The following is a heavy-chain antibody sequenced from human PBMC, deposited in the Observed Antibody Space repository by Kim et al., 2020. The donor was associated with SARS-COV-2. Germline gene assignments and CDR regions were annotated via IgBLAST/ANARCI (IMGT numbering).Heavy chain of an antibody. CDR1: GFTFSSYS. V-gene: IGHV3-21*01. J-gene: IGHJ6*02. D-gene: IGHD6-19*01. CDR3: ARDAAVAGPIKYYYYGMDV. Sequence: GGSLRLSCAASGFTFSSYSMNWVRQAPGKGLEWVSSISSSSSYIYYADSVKGRFTISRDNAKNSLYLQMNSLRAEDTAVYYCARDAAVAGPIKYYYYGMDVWGQGTTVTVSS. CDR2: ISSSSSYI.